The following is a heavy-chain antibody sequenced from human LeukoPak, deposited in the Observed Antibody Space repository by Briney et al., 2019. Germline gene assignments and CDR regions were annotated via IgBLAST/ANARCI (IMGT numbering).Heavy chain of an antibody. J-gene: IGHJ4*02. V-gene: IGHV3-30*04. CDR1: GFTFSSYA. CDR2: ISYDGSNK. Sequence: RGSLRLSCAASGFTFSSYAMHWVRQAPGKGLEWVAVISYDGSNKYYADSVKGRFTISRDNSKNTLYLQMNSLRAEDTAVYYCARLAVTSDVDYWGQGTLVTVSS. CDR3: ARLAVTSDVDY. D-gene: IGHD4-17*01.